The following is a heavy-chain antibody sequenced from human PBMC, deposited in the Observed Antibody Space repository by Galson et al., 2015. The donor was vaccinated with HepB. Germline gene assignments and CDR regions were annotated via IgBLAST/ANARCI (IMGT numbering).Heavy chain of an antibody. V-gene: IGHV3-53*01. Sequence: SLRLSCAASEFTVSGNYMSWVRQAPGRGLEWVSVIYSGGTTHYADSVKGRFAISRDSSKNTVYLQMNSLRVEDTAVYYCASSTVAGTQPLKYWGQGTLVTVSS. CDR3: ASSTVAGTQPLKY. D-gene: IGHD6-19*01. J-gene: IGHJ4*01. CDR2: IYSGGTT. CDR1: EFTVSGNY.